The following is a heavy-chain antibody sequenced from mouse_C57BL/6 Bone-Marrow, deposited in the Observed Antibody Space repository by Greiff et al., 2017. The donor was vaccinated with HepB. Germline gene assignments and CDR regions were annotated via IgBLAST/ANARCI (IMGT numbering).Heavy chain of an antibody. J-gene: IGHJ4*01. CDR3: ASIYYDYDGSYADY. CDR1: GYTFTSYW. CDR2: IYPSDSET. D-gene: IGHD2-4*01. V-gene: IGHV1-61*01. Sequence: QVQLKESGAELVWPGSSVKLSCKASGYTFTSYWMDWVKQRPGQGLEWIGNIYPSDSETHYNQKFKDKATLTVDQSSSTAYMQLSSLTSEDSAVYYCASIYYDYDGSYADYWGQGTSVTVSA.